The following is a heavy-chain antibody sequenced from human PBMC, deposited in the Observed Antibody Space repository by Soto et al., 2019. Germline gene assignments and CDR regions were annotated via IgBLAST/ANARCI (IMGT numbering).Heavy chain of an antibody. J-gene: IGHJ4*02. Sequence: SETLSLTCTVSGGSIRNGDYYWGWIRQPPGKGLEWIGYVYYSGTTYSHPSLNSRVSISVDTSENQFSLRLTSVAAADTAVYYCVTVNLVGAAYYFDYWGPGTLVTAPQ. CDR3: VTVNLVGAAYYFDY. CDR1: GGSIRNGDYY. D-gene: IGHD1-26*01. V-gene: IGHV4-30-4*01. CDR2: VYYSGTT.